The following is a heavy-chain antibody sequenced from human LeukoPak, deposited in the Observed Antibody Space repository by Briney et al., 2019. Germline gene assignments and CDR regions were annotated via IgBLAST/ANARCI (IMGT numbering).Heavy chain of an antibody. CDR1: GGSFSGYY. D-gene: IGHD6-13*01. CDR2: INHSGST. V-gene: IGHV4-34*01. CDR3: ARGLAAAGEFDY. Sequence: PSETLSLTCAVYGGSFSGYYWSWIRQPPGKGLEWIGEINHSGSTNCNPSLKSRVTISVDTSKNQFSLKLSSVTAADTAVYYCARGLAAAGEFDYWGQGTLVTVSS. J-gene: IGHJ4*02.